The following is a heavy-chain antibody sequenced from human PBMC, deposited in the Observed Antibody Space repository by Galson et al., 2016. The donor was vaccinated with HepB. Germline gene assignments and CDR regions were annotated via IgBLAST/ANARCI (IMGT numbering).Heavy chain of an antibody. CDR1: GFSVSSNY. Sequence: SXRLSCAASGFSVSSNYMSWVRQTPGKGLEWVSVIHIGGSTYYGDSVKGRVTISRDNSKNTVYLQMNSLRAEDTAVYFCVRDTWKWGYNYASDASDIWGRGTMVTVSS. D-gene: IGHD5-18*01. V-gene: IGHV3-53*01. CDR2: IHIGGST. CDR3: VRDTWKWGYNYASDASDI. J-gene: IGHJ3*02.